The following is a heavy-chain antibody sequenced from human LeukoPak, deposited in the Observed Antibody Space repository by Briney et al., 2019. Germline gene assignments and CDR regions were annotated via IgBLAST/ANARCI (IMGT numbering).Heavy chain of an antibody. D-gene: IGHD1-14*01. CDR2: IYYSGST. CDR3: ARSPDRKLLDF. Sequence: SETLSLTCTVSNVSINNYFWIWIRQPPGKGLEFIGYIYYSGSTNNNPSLKSRVTISVDMSKSQVSLKLSSVTAADTAVYYCARSPDRKLLDFWGQGTLVTVSS. V-gene: IGHV4-59*08. J-gene: IGHJ4*02. CDR1: NVSINNYF.